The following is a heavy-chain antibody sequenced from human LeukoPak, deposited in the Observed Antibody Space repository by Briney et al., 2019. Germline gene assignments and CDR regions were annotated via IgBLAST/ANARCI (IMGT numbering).Heavy chain of an antibody. CDR1: GGSISSSSCY. D-gene: IGHD6-13*01. CDR2: IYYSGST. V-gene: IGHV4-39*01. Sequence: SETLSLTCTVSGGSISSSSCYWGWIRQPPGKGLEWIGSIYYSGSTYYNPSLKSRVTISVDTSKNQFSLKLSSVTAADTAVYYCARHLPFGYSSSHETNFDYWGQGTLVTVSS. J-gene: IGHJ4*02. CDR3: ARHLPFGYSSSHETNFDY.